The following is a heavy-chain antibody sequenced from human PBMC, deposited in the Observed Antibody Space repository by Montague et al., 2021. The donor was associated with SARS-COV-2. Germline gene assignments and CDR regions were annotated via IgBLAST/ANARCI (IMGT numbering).Heavy chain of an antibody. CDR3: AKDLNDYGDGEDYYGMDV. CDR1: GFTFDDYA. Sequence: SLRLSCAAPGFTFDDYAMHWVRQAPGKGLEWVSGISWNSGSIGYXXSLKGRFTISRDNAKNSLYLQMNSLRAEDTALYYCAKDLNDYGDGEDYYGMDVWGQGTTVTVSS. CDR2: ISWNSGSI. D-gene: IGHD4-17*01. V-gene: IGHV3-9*01. J-gene: IGHJ6*02.